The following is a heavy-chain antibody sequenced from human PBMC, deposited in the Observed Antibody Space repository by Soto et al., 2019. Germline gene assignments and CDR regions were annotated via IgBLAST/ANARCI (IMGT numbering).Heavy chain of an antibody. V-gene: IGHV4-4*07. Sequence: QVHLQESGPGLEKPSETLSLTCTVSGGSIGSYYWNWIRQPPGQGLEWLGRVYATGTVNYNPSLNGRVTMAVDASKNQFSLRLTSVTAADTAVYYCARLLTAPSTGRVFDSWGQGALVTVSS. J-gene: IGHJ4*02. CDR3: ARLLTAPSTGRVFDS. CDR2: VYATGTV. D-gene: IGHD3-9*01. CDR1: GGSIGSYY.